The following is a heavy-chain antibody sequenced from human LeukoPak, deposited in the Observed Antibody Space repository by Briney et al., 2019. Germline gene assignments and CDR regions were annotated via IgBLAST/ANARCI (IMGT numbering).Heavy chain of an antibody. CDR1: GFTFSSYW. D-gene: IGHD6-13*01. CDR2: IKQDGSEK. Sequence: GGSLRLSCAASGFTFSSYWMSWVRQAPGKGLEWVANIKQDGSEKYYVDSVKGRFTISRDNAKNSLYLQMNSLRAKDTAVYYCTREGILSAGAYWGQGTLVIVSS. J-gene: IGHJ4*02. V-gene: IGHV3-7*01. CDR3: TREGILSAGAY.